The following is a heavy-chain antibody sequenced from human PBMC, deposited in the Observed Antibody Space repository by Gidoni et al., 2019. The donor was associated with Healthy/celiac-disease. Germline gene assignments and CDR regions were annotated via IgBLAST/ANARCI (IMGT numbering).Heavy chain of an antibody. CDR2: ISSRSSTI. CDR3: ARDLPPGDY. D-gene: IGHD7-27*01. CDR1: GFTFSSYS. J-gene: IGHJ4*02. Sequence: EMQLVESGGGLVQPGGSLRLSCAASGFTFSSYSMNWVRQAPGKGLEWVSYISSRSSTIYYADSVKGRFTISRDNAKNSLYLQMNSLRAEDTAVYYCARDLPPGDYWGQGTLVTVSS. V-gene: IGHV3-48*04.